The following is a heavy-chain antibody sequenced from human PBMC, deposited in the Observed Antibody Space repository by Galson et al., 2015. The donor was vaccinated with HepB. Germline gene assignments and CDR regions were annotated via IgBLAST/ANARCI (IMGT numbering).Heavy chain of an antibody. Sequence: SLRLSCAASGFTFSSYGMHWVRQAPGKGLEWVAVISYVGSNKYYADSVKGRFTISRDNSKNTQYLQTNSLRAEDTAVYYCAKDLEYCSSTSCDPGEYFQHWGQGTLVTVSS. V-gene: IGHV3-30*18. D-gene: IGHD2-2*01. CDR3: AKDLEYCSSTSCDPGEYFQH. CDR2: ISYVGSNK. J-gene: IGHJ1*01. CDR1: GFTFSSYG.